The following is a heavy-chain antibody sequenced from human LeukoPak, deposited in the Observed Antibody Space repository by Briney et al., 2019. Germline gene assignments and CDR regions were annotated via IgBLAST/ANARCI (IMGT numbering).Heavy chain of an antibody. CDR1: GFTFRNYA. V-gene: IGHV3-30-3*01. D-gene: IGHD5-18*01. CDR3: AKDLDKAMAN. Sequence: PGRSLRLSCAAPGFTFRNYAMHTVRQTPAKVLDRVPIISSDKNNKYYADSVKGRFTISRDNAKITLYLQMNSLRAEDTAVYYCAKDLDKAMANWGQGTLVTVSS. J-gene: IGHJ4*02. CDR2: ISSDKNNK.